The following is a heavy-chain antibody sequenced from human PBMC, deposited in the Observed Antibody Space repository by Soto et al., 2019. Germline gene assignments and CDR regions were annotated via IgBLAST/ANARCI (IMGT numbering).Heavy chain of an antibody. J-gene: IGHJ4*02. V-gene: IGHV3-30*18. CDR3: AKDHGLYSNIYYFDY. Sequence: GGSLRLSCAASGFTFSSYGMHWVRQVPGKGLEWVAVISYDGSNKYYADSVKGRFTISRDNSKNTLYLQMNSLRAEDTAVYYCAKDHGLYSNIYYFDYWGQGTLVTVSS. CDR2: ISYDGSNK. D-gene: IGHD6-13*01. CDR1: GFTFSSYG.